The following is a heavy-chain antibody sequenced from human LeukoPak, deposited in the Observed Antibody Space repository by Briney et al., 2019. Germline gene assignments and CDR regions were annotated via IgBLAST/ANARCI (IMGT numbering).Heavy chain of an antibody. CDR2: IYSGGST. V-gene: IGHV3-53*01. D-gene: IGHD3-22*01. CDR3: AKPPYYYDSSGYYGALNDAFDI. CDR1: GFTVSSNY. J-gene: IGHJ3*02. Sequence: GGSLRLSCAASGFTVSSNYMSWVRQAPGKGLEWVSVIYSGGSTYYADSVKGRFTISRDNSKNTLYLQMNSLRAEDTAVYYCAKPPYYYDSSGYYGALNDAFDIWGQGTMVTVSS.